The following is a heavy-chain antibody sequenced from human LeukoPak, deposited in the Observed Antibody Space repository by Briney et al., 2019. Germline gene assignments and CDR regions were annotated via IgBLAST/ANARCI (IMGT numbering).Heavy chain of an antibody. Sequence: GGSLRLSCAASGFTFSSYGMHWVRQAPGKGLEWVAFIRYDGSNKYYADSVKGRFTISRDNSKNTLYLQMNSLRAEDTAVYYCAKEITIFGVVDGTWGQGTLDTVSS. V-gene: IGHV3-30*02. CDR1: GFTFSSYG. CDR3: AKEITIFGVVDGT. D-gene: IGHD3-3*01. J-gene: IGHJ5*02. CDR2: IRYDGSNK.